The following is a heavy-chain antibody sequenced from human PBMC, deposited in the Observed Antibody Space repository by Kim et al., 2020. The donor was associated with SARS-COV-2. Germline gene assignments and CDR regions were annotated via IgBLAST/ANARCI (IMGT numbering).Heavy chain of an antibody. J-gene: IGHJ5*02. CDR2: INHSGST. CDR3: ARGARYCSSTSCSNWFDP. CDR1: GGSFSGYY. Sequence: SETLSLTCAVYGGSFSGYYWSWIRQPPGKGLEWIGEINHSGSTNYNPSLKSRVTISVDTSKNQFSLKLSSVTAADTAVYYSARGARYCSSTSCSNWFDPWGQGTLVTVSS. D-gene: IGHD2-2*01. V-gene: IGHV4-34*01.